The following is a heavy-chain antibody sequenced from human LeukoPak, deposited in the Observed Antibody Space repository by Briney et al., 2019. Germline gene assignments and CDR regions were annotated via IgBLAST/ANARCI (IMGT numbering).Heavy chain of an antibody. D-gene: IGHD2-15*01. J-gene: IGHJ4*02. CDR1: GFTFSTYG. V-gene: IGHV3-30*03. CDR3: ARDHAGSGRAFDY. CDR2: LSSGGINK. Sequence: GRSLRLSCAASGFTFSTYGIHWVRPAPGKGLEWVGLLSSGGINKHYADSVKGRFIISRDNSMNTLYLQMNSLGVEDTAVYYCARDHAGSGRAFDYWGQGTLVTVSS.